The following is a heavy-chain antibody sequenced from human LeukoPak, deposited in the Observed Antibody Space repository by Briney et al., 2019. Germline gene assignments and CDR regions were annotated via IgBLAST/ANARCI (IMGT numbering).Heavy chain of an antibody. CDR2: INHSGST. D-gene: IGHD6-13*01. CDR3: ARVSSSWYQDWYFDL. V-gene: IGHV4-34*01. CDR1: GGSFSGYY. J-gene: IGHJ2*01. Sequence: SETLSLTCAVYGGSFSGYYWSWIRQPPGKGLEWIGEINHSGSTNYKPSLKSRVTMSVDTSKNQFSLKLNSVTAADTAVYYCARVSSSWYQDWYFDLWGRGTLVTVSS.